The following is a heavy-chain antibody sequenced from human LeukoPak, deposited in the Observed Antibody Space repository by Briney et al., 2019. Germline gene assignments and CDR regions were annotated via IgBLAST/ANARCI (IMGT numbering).Heavy chain of an antibody. V-gene: IGHV3-48*03. J-gene: IGHJ4*02. CDR3: AREGFITMVRGVLDY. CDR1: GFTFSSYE. D-gene: IGHD3-10*01. CDR2: ISSSGSTI. Sequence: AGGSLRLSCAASGFTFSSYEMNWVRQAPGKGLEWVSYISSSGSTIYYADSVKGRFTISRDNAKNSLYLQMNSLRAEDTAVYYCAREGFITMVRGVLDYWGQGTLVTVSS.